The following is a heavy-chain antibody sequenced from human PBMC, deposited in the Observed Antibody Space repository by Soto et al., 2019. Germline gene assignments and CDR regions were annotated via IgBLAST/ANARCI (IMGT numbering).Heavy chain of an antibody. Sequence: EVQLLESGGGLVQPGGSLRLSCAASGFTFSSYAMSWVRQAPGKGLEWVSAISGSGGSTYYADSVKGRFTISRDNSKNTLYLQMNSLRADDTAVYYCAKVVGGSIAARPSFFDYWGQGTLVTVSS. CDR1: GFTFSSYA. CDR2: ISGSGGST. V-gene: IGHV3-23*01. J-gene: IGHJ4*02. CDR3: AKVVGGSIAARPSFFDY. D-gene: IGHD6-6*01.